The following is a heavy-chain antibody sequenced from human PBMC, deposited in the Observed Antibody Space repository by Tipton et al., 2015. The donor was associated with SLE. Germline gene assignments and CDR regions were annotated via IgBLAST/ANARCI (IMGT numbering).Heavy chain of an antibody. J-gene: IGHJ5*01. CDR3: ARQGFREFDSSFDS. D-gene: IGHD3-10*01. V-gene: IGHV4-38-2*01. CDR1: GYFISSGYY. Sequence: TLSLTCAVSGYFISSGYYWGWFRQPPGKGLEWIGSIYHSGSAYYNPSLKSRVTISVDRSKNDFSLRLTSVTATDTALYYCARQGFREFDSSFDSWGQGTLVTVSS. CDR2: IYHSGSA.